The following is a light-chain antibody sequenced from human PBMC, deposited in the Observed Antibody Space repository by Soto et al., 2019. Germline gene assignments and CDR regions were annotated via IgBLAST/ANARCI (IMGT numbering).Light chain of an antibody. J-gene: IGKJ2*01. CDR3: KQYYSSPRT. V-gene: IGKV3-20*01. CDR1: QSVSSTS. CDR2: GAS. Sequence: IVWTQSPGTLSLSPGDRATLSCRASQSVSSTSLAWYQQKPGQAPRLLIYGASSRATGIPDRFSGSGSGTDFTLTISRLEPEDFAVYYFKQYYSSPRTFGQGTKLEIK.